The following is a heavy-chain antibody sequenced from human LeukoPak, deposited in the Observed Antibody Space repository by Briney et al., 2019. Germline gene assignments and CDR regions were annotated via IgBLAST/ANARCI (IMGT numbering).Heavy chain of an antibody. V-gene: IGHV3-20*04. J-gene: IGHJ6*03. CDR3: ARAVAGNYYYYCYMDV. CDR1: GFTFSTYA. D-gene: IGHD6-19*01. CDR2: INWNGGST. Sequence: GGSLRLSCAASGFTFSTYAMSWVRQAPGKGLEWVSGINWNGGSTGYADSVKGRFTISRDNAKNSLYLQMNSLRAEDTALYYCARAVAGNYYYYCYMDVWGKGTTVTVSS.